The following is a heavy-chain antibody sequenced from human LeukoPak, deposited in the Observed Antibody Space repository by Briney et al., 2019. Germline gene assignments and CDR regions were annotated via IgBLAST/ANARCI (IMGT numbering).Heavy chain of an antibody. CDR3: ARYPSVAATGWGRWFDH. CDR2: ISNTSRTI. D-gene: IGHD6-13*01. J-gene: IGHJ5*02. CDR1: GFTFSNFN. V-gene: IGHV3-48*02. Sequence: PGGSLRLSCAASGFTFSNFNMNWVRHIPGKGLEWISYISNTSRTIYYADSVKGRFTISRDNAKSSLYLQMNSLRDEDTAMYYCARYPSVAATGWGRWFDHWGQGTLVTVSS.